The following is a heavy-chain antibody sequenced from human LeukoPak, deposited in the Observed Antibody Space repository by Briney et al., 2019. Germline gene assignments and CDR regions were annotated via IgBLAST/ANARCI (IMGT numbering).Heavy chain of an antibody. CDR3: ARSALYSYGLNWFDP. J-gene: IGHJ5*02. CDR2: IYYSGST. V-gene: IGHV4-59*01. Sequence: TPSETLSLTCTVSGGSISSYYWSWIRQPPGKGLEWIGYIYYSGSTNYNPSLKSRVTISVDTSKNQFSLKLSSVTAADRAVYYCARSALYSYGLNWFDPWGQGTLVTVSS. D-gene: IGHD5-18*01. CDR1: GGSISSYY.